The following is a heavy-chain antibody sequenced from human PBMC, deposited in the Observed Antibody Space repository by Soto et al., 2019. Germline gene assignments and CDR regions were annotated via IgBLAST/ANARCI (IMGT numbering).Heavy chain of an antibody. CDR3: ATAEISGDLLFY. V-gene: IGHV1-46*01. D-gene: IGHD4-17*01. CDR1: GYTFTSYY. Sequence: GASVKVSCKASGYTFTSYYMHWVRQAPGQGLEWMGIINPSGGSTSYAQKFQGRVTMTRDTSTSTVYMELSSLRSEDTAVHYCATAEISGDLLFYWGQGTLVTVSS. CDR2: INPSGGST. J-gene: IGHJ4*02.